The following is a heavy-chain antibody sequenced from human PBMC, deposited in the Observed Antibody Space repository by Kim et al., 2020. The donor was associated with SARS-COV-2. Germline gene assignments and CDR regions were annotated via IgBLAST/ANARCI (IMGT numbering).Heavy chain of an antibody. D-gene: IGHD4-17*01. Sequence: YADSVKGRFTISRDNAKNSLYLQMNSLRAEDTAVYYCARPFTVTTFGFDYWGQGTLVTVSS. CDR3: ARPFTVTTFGFDY. J-gene: IGHJ4*02. V-gene: IGHV3-21*01.